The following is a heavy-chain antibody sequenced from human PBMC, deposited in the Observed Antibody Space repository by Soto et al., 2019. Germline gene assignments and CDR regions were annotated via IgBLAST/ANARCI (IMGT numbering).Heavy chain of an antibody. CDR1: GFTFSSYA. D-gene: IGHD6-13*01. V-gene: IGHV3-30-3*01. CDR3: ARGSSSSWPYYYYGMGV. J-gene: IGHJ6*02. CDR2: ISYDGSDK. Sequence: QVQLVESGGGVVQPGRSLRLSCAASGFTFSSYAMHWVRQAPGKGLEWVAVISYDGSDKYYADSVKGRFTISRDNSKSTLYLQMNSLRVEDTAVYYCARGSSSSWPYYYYGMGVWGQGTTVTVSS.